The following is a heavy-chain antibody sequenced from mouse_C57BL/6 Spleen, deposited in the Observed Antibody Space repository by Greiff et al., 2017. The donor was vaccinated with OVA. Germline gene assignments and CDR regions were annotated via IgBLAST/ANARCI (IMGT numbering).Heavy chain of an antibody. Sequence: EVKLVESGGGLVKPGGSLKLSCAASGFTFSSYAMSWVRQTPEKRLEWVATISDGGSYTYYPDNVKGRFTISRDNAKNNLYLQMSHLKSEDTARYYCARDRDSNYAMDYWGQGTSVTVSS. CDR2: ISDGGSYT. V-gene: IGHV5-4*01. D-gene: IGHD2-5*01. CDR3: ARDRDSNYAMDY. J-gene: IGHJ4*01. CDR1: GFTFSSYA.